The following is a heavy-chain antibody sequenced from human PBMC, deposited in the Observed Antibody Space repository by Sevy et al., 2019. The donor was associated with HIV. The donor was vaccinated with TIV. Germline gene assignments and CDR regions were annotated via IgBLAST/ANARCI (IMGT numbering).Heavy chain of an antibody. J-gene: IGHJ4*02. Sequence: ASVKVSCKASGYTFTSYAISWVRQAPGQGLEWMGWISTFNVNTNNAQKFQGRVTMTTDTSTSTAYMELRSLRSDDTAGYYCAGDDCSKLGCHGSLFYWGQGNLVTVSS. V-gene: IGHV1-18*01. CDR1: GYTFTSYA. D-gene: IGHD2-2*01. CDR3: AGDDCSKLGCHGSLFY. CDR2: ISTFNVNT.